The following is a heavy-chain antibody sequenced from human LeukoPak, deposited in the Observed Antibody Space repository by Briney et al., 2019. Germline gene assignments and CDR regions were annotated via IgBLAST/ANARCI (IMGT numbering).Heavy chain of an antibody. D-gene: IGHD4-11*01. Sequence: PSETLSLTCAVYGGSFSAYYWSWIRQPPGKGLEWIGEINHSGSTNYNPSLKSRVTVSVDTSKNQFSLKLSSVTAADTAVYYCASLNDYSNPAWGQGTLVTVSS. CDR2: INHSGST. CDR1: GGSFSAYY. CDR3: ASLNDYSNPA. J-gene: IGHJ5*02. V-gene: IGHV4-34*01.